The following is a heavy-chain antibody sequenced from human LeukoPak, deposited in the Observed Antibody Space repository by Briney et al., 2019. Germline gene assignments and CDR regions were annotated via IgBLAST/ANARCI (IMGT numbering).Heavy chain of an antibody. CDR1: GFNFSYYG. Sequence: GGSLRLSCTASGFNFSYYGMSWVRQAPGKGLEWVSFIRSKAHGGTTEYAASVEGRFTISRDDSKNIAYLQMNSLKTDDTAVYYCTRDNYYDSSVYSKYYFDYWGQGTLVTVSS. J-gene: IGHJ4*02. D-gene: IGHD3-22*01. CDR3: TRDNYYDSSVYSKYYFDY. CDR2: IRSKAHGGTT. V-gene: IGHV3-49*04.